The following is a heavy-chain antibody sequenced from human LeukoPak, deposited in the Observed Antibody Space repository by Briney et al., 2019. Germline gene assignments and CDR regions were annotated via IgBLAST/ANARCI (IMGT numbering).Heavy chain of an antibody. J-gene: IGHJ4*02. Sequence: PGESLRLSCAASGFTFTSYAMSWVRQAPGKGLEWVSSLSASGDGTFYAVSVKGRFTISRDDSMNTLYLQMNSLRTQDTAVYYCAKDPREGYSLTLPYYFDYWGQGTLVTVSS. CDR1: GFTFTSYA. D-gene: IGHD5-24*01. CDR2: LSASGDGT. V-gene: IGHV3-23*01. CDR3: AKDPREGYSLTLPYYFDY.